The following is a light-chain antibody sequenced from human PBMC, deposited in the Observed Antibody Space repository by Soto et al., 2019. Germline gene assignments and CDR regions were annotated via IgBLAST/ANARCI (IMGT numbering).Light chain of an antibody. Sequence: DIQMTQSPSSLSASVGDRVTITCRASQSISNYLNWYQQKPGKAPNLLIYDASSLQSGVPSRFSGCGSGTDLTLTISSLQPEDFATYSCQQSYSTPQRTFGQGTKVDIK. CDR1: QSISNY. V-gene: IGKV1-39*01. J-gene: IGKJ2*01. CDR2: DAS. CDR3: QQSYSTPQRT.